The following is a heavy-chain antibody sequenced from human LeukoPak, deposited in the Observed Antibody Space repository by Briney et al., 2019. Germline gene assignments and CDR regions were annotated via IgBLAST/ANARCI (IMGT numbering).Heavy chain of an antibody. J-gene: IGHJ4*02. CDR3: ARYGHSPFFDY. Sequence: GASVKVSLKCSVYTFTYYHMNWVRQAPAQGLEGMGIINPRGGSTTHAQKFQGRVIMTRDMSTSTVYMELSSLRSEDTAVYFCARYGHSPFFDYWGQGTLVIVSS. CDR2: INPRGGST. D-gene: IGHD4-17*01. V-gene: IGHV1-46*01. CDR1: VYTFTYYH.